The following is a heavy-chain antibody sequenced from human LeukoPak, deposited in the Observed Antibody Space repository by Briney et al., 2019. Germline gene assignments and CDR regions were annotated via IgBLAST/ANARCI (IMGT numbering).Heavy chain of an antibody. CDR1: HFTFSHFG. Sequence: GESLRLSCVASHFTFSHFGMHWVRQAPGKRLEWVAVIWNDGSSQYYADSVKGRFTISRDNSQNTVYLQMNGLRAEDTAVYYCAKDAQRGFDYSNSLEKWGQGTLGIVSS. CDR2: IWNDGSSQ. J-gene: IGHJ4*02. CDR3: AKDAQRGFDYSNSLEK. V-gene: IGHV3-33*06. D-gene: IGHD4-11*01.